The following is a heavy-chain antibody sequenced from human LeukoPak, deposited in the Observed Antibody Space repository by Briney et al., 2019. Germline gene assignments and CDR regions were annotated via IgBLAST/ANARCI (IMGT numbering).Heavy chain of an antibody. Sequence: GSLRLSCAASGFTFSSYAMSWVRQAPGKGLEWVSAISGSGGSTYYADSVKGRFTISRDNSKNTLYLQMNSLRAEDTAVYYCAKDPGGVGRIRYFDYWGQGTLVTVSS. V-gene: IGHV3-23*01. CDR2: ISGSGGST. CDR1: GFTFSSYA. D-gene: IGHD3-9*01. J-gene: IGHJ4*02. CDR3: AKDPGGVGRIRYFDY.